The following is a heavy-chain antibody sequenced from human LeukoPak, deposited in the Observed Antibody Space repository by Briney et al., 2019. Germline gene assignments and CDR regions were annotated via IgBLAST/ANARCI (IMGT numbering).Heavy chain of an antibody. CDR3: ARAHSSSWRGYYFDY. J-gene: IGHJ4*02. D-gene: IGHD6-13*01. V-gene: IGHV3-21*04. CDR1: GFTFSSYS. CDR2: ISSSSSYI. Sequence: PGGSLRLSCAASGFTFSSYSMNWVRQAPGKGLEWVSSISSSSSYIYYADSVKGRFTISRDNAKNSLYLQMNSLRAEDTAVYYCARAHSSSWRGYYFDYWGQGTLVTVSS.